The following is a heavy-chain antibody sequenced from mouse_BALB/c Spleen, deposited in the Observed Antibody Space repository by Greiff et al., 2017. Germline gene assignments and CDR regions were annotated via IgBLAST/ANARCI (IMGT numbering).Heavy chain of an antibody. Sequence: VQGVESGAELARPGASVKLSCKASGYTFTSYWMQWVKQRPGQGLEWIGAIYPGDGDTRYTQKFKGKATLTADKSSSTAYMQLSSLASEDSAVYYCARGTTERYFDVWGAGTTVTVSS. D-gene: IGHD1-1*01. CDR2: IYPGDGDT. V-gene: IGHV1-87*01. CDR1: GYTFTSYW. J-gene: IGHJ1*01. CDR3: ARGTTERYFDV.